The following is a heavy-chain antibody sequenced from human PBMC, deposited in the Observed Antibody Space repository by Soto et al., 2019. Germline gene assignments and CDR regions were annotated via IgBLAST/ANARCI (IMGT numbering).Heavy chain of an antibody. J-gene: IGHJ4*02. CDR1: GFSLSTSGMR. CDR2: IDWDDDK. CDR3: ARTVRNYYDSSGPYYFDY. Sequence: SGPTAGEPTQTLTLTCTFSGFSLSTSGMRVSWIRQPPGKALEWLARIDWDDDKFYSTSLKTRLIISKDTSKNQVVLTMTNMDPVDTATYYCARTVRNYYDSSGPYYFDYWGQGTLVTVSS. D-gene: IGHD3-22*01. V-gene: IGHV2-70*04.